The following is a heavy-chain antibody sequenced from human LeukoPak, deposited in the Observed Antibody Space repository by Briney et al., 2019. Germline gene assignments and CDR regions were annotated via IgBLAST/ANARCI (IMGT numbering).Heavy chain of an antibody. D-gene: IGHD1-7*01. V-gene: IGHV3-21*01. CDR2: ISSSSSYI. CDR3: ARDPPDNWNYGRSDY. CDR1: GFTFSSYS. J-gene: IGHJ4*02. Sequence: GGSLRLSCAASGFTFSSYSMNWVRQAPGKGLEWVSSISSSSSYIYYADSEKGRFTISRDNAKNSLYLQMNSLRAEDTAVYYCARDPPDNWNYGRSDYWGQGTLVTVSS.